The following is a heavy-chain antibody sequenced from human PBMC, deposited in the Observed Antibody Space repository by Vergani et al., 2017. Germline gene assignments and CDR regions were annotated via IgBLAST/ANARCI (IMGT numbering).Heavy chain of an antibody. CDR2: ISYDGSNK. V-gene: IGHV3-30-3*01. CDR1: GFTFSSYA. CDR3: ARAGYCSSTSCYRYYYYYYMDV. Sequence: QVQLVESGGGVVQPGRSLRLSCAASGFTFSSYAMHWVRQAPGKGLEWVAVISYDGSNKYYADSVKGRFTISRDNSKNTLYLQMKSLRAEDTAVYYCARAGYCSSTSCYRYYYYYYMDVWGKGTTVTVSS. J-gene: IGHJ6*03. D-gene: IGHD2-2*01.